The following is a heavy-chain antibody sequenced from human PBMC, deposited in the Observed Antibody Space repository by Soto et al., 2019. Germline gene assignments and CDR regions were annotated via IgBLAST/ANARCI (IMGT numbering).Heavy chain of an antibody. CDR3: ARDSGYCSGGSCSPVGMDV. J-gene: IGHJ6*02. CDR2: IYYSGST. CDR1: GGSISSGDYY. V-gene: IGHV4-30-4*01. Sequence: QVQLQESGPGLVKPSQTLSLTCTVSGGSISSGDYYWSWIRQPPGKALEWIGYIYYSGSTYYNPSLKSRVTISVDTSKNQFSLKLSSVTAADTAVYYCARDSGYCSGGSCSPVGMDVWGQGTTVTVSS. D-gene: IGHD2-15*01.